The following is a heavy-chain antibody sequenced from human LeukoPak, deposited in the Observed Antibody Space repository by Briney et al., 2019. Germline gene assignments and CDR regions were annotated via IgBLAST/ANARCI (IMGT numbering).Heavy chain of an antibody. D-gene: IGHD1-26*01. CDR3: ATVGYGEGATGY. V-gene: IGHV1-24*01. J-gene: IGHJ4*02. CDR1: GYTLTELS. Sequence: SVKVSCKVSGYTLTELSMHWVRQAPGKGLEWMGGFDPEDGETIYAQKFQGRVTMTEDTSTDTAYMELSSLRSEDTAEYYCATVGYGEGATGYWGQGTLVTVSS. CDR2: FDPEDGET.